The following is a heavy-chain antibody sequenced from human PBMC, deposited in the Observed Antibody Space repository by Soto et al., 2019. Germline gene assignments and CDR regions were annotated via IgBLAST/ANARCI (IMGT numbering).Heavy chain of an antibody. CDR3: ARDNLDY. Sequence: GSSVKFSCKASGYTFTSYGISWVRQAPGQGLECMVWISAYNGNANXXXKVQGRVXXTTDTSTSTAXMELRXLRSDDTAVYYCARDNLDYWVQGTLVTVSS. V-gene: IGHV1-18*01. CDR1: GYTFTSYG. CDR2: ISAYNGNA. J-gene: IGHJ4*02.